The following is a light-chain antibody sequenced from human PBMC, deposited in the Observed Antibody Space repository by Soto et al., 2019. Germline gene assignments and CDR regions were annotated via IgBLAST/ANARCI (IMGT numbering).Light chain of an antibody. V-gene: IGLV3-1*01. CDR1: KLGDKY. J-gene: IGLJ3*02. CDR2: QDS. Sequence: SYELTQPPAVSVSPGQTASITCTGDKLGDKYACWYQQKPGQSPVLVMYQDSRRPSGIPERFSGSNSGNTATLTISGTQAMDEADYYCQAWDSNTAVFGGGTKLTVL. CDR3: QAWDSNTAV.